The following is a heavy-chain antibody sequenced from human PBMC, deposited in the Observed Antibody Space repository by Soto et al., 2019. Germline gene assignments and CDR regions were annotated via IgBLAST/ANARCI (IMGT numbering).Heavy chain of an antibody. CDR2: ISSSGNT. D-gene: IGHD3-22*01. CDR3: ARAPMVLTRSYFDS. Sequence: LALTCTVSDGSISNFYWSWIRQPPGRGLEWIGYISSSGNTNYNPSLKSRVSISVDTSKNQFSLNLTSVTAADTAVYYCARAPMVLTRSYFDSWGQGTPVTVSS. CDR1: DGSISNFY. V-gene: IGHV4-59*01. J-gene: IGHJ4*02.